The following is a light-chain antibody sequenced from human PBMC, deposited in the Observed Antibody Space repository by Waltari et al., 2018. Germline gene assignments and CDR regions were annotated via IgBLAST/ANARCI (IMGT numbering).Light chain of an antibody. J-gene: IGKJ2*03. CDR1: KNIRSY. CDR2: AAS. Sequence: DLQMTQSPSSLSASVGDRVTISCRASKNIRSYVSWYQQKPGIAPKLVIYAASTLQSGVPSRFSGSGSGTNFTLTITSLQAEDFATYFCQASYTTPYSFGQGTKVEMK. CDR3: QASYTTPYS. V-gene: IGKV1-39*01.